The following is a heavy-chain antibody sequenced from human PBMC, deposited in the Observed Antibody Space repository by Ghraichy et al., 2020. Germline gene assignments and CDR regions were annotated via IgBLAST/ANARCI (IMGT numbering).Heavy chain of an antibody. CDR3: ATARFLVGMDV. Sequence: SETLSLTCAVYGGSFSGYYWSWIRQPPGKGLEWIGEINHSGSTNYNPSLKSRVTISVDTSKNQFPLKLSSVTSADTAVYYCATARFLVGMDVWGQGTTVTVSS. CDR2: INHSGST. V-gene: IGHV4-34*01. CDR1: GGSFSGYY. J-gene: IGHJ6*02. D-gene: IGHD3-3*01.